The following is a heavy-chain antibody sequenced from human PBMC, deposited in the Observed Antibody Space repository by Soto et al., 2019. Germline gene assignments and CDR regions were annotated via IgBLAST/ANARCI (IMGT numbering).Heavy chain of an antibody. V-gene: IGHV4-59*01. J-gene: IGHJ6*03. D-gene: IGHD3-3*01. CDR1: GGSISSYY. Sequence: SETLSLTCTVSGGSISSYYWSWIRQPPGKGLEWIGYIYYSGSTNYNPSLKSRVTISVDTSKNQFSLKLSSVTAADTAVYYCARRAPSTVFGVVITHHYMDVWGKGTTVTVSS. CDR3: ARRAPSTVFGVVITHHYMDV. CDR2: IYYSGST.